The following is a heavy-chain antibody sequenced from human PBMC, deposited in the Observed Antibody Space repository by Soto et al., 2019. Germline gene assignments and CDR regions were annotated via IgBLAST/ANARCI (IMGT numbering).Heavy chain of an antibody. D-gene: IGHD3-22*01. J-gene: IGHJ4*02. CDR1: GGTFSSYA. V-gene: IGHV1-69*13. CDR2: IIPIFGTA. Sequence: ASVKVSCKASGGTFSSYAISWVRQAPGQGLEWMGGIIPIFGTANYAQKFQGRVTITADESTSTAYMELSSLRSEDTAVYYRAREVDSSGYYGNFDYWGQGTLVTVSS. CDR3: AREVDSSGYYGNFDY.